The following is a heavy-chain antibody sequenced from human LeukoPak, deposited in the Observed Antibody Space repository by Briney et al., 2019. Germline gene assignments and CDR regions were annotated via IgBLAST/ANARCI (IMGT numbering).Heavy chain of an antibody. J-gene: IGHJ4*02. D-gene: IGHD2-2*01. CDR1: GHTFTSYY. Sequence: ASVKVSCKASGHTFTSYYMHWVRQAPGQGLEWMGWMNPNSGNTGYAQKFQGRVTMTRNTSISTAYMELSSLRSEDTAVYYCARARRYCSSTSCLRPRYYFDYWGQGTLVTVSS. CDR3: ARARRYCSSTSCLRPRYYFDY. V-gene: IGHV1-8*02. CDR2: MNPNSGNT.